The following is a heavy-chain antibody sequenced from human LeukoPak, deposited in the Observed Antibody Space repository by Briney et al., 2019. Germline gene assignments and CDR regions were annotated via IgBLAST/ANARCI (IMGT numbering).Heavy chain of an antibody. Sequence: PSETLSLTCAVYGGSFSGYYWSWLRQPPGKGLEWIGEINHSGSTNYNPSLKSRVTISVDTSKNQFSLKLSSVTAADTAVYYCGRGHHLNGSGWYALDYWGQGTLVTVSS. V-gene: IGHV4-34*01. J-gene: IGHJ4*02. CDR2: INHSGST. D-gene: IGHD6-19*01. CDR1: GGSFSGYY. CDR3: GRGHHLNGSGWYALDY.